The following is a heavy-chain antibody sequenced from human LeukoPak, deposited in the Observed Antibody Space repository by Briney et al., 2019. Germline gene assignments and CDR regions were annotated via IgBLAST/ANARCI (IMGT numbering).Heavy chain of an antibody. CDR3: ALRDYYGSGSSLSSNAFDI. V-gene: IGHV1-69*04. CDR1: GGTFSSYA. CDR2: IIPILGIA. D-gene: IGHD3-10*01. J-gene: IGHJ3*02. Sequence: SVKVSCKASGGTFSSYAISWVRQAPGQGLEWMGRIIPILGIANYAQKFQGRVTITADKSTSTAYMELSSLRSEDTAVYYCALRDYYGSGSSLSSNAFDIWGQGTMVTVSS.